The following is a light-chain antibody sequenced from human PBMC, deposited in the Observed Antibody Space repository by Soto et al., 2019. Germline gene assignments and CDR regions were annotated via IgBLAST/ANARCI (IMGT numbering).Light chain of an antibody. CDR2: LTS. V-gene: IGKV2-28*01. Sequence: DIVLTQSPLSLPVTPGEPASISCRSSQSLLQSNGYTYLDWYLQKPGQSPQLLIYLTSIRASGVPDRFSGSGSGTDFTLKISKVEAEDVGVYYCMQALPTPPWTFGPGTKVEIK. J-gene: IGKJ1*01. CDR3: MQALPTPPWT. CDR1: QSLLQSNGYTY.